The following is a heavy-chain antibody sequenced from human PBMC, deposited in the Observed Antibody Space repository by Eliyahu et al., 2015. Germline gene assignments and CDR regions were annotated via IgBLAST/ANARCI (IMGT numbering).Heavy chain of an antibody. Sequence: PXGSLXXSCXAXGXPFTDYGMNWVRQPPEKGLEWISGISWNGGTIGYTDSVRGRFTISRDNAKNSLYLQMTSLTVEDTALYYCVRDPLITMRRGVYYYGLDAWGQGTTVTVSS. CDR1: GXPFTDYG. CDR2: ISWNGGTI. J-gene: IGHJ6*02. D-gene: IGHD3-22*01. CDR3: VRDPLITMRRGVYYYGLDA. V-gene: IGHV3-20*04.